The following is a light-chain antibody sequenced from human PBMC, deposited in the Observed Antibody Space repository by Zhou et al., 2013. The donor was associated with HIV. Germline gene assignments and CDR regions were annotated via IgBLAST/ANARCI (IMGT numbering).Light chain of an antibody. CDR2: KAS. CDR1: QSISSW. Sequence: DIQMTQSPSTLSASVGDRVTITCRASQSISSWLAWYQQKPGKAPKLLIYKASSLESGVPSRFSGSGSGTEFTLTISSLQPDDFATYYCQQYHSFWTFGQGTKGG. CDR3: QQYHSFWT. V-gene: IGKV1-5*03. J-gene: IGKJ1*01.